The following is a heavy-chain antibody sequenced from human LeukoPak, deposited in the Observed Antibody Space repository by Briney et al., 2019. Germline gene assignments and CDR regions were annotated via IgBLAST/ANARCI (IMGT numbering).Heavy chain of an antibody. CDR1: GFTFSSYG. Sequence: GGSLRLSCAASGFTFSSYGMHWVRQAPGKGLEWVAFIRYDGSNKYYADSVKGRFTISGDNSKNTLYLQMNSLRAEDTAVYYCAKVLTYYLDYWGQGTLVTVSS. D-gene: IGHD3-16*01. CDR2: IRYDGSNK. J-gene: IGHJ4*02. V-gene: IGHV3-30*02. CDR3: AKVLTYYLDY.